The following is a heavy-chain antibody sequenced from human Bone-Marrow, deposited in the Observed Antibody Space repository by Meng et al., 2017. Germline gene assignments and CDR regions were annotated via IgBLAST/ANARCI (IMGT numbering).Heavy chain of an antibody. V-gene: IGHV5-51*01. D-gene: IGHD3-3*01. CDR3: ARTRDFWSGYYIIDY. CDR2: IYPGDSDT. CDR1: GYSFTSYW. J-gene: IGHJ4*02. Sequence: KVSCKGSGYSFTSYWIGWVRQMPGKGLEWMGIIYPGDSDTRYSPSFQGQVTISADKSISTAYLQWSSLKASDTAMYYCARTRDFWSGYYIIDYWGQGTLVTFSS.